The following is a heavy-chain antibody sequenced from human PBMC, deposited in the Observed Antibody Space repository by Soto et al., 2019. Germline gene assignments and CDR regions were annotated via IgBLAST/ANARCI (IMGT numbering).Heavy chain of an antibody. V-gene: IGHV3-13*01. Sequence: GGSLRLSCAASGFTFISYDMHWVRQASGKGLEWVSAIGTAGDTYYPGSVKGRFTISRENAKNSLYLQMNSLRAEDTAVYYCARARGRIAAAGPPPYYYHYGMDVWGQGTTVTVSS. J-gene: IGHJ6*02. D-gene: IGHD6-13*01. CDR2: IGTAGDT. CDR1: GFTFISYD. CDR3: ARARGRIAAAGPPPYYYHYGMDV.